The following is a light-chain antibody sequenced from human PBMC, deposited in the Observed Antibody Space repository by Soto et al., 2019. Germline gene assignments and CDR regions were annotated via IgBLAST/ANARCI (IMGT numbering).Light chain of an antibody. J-gene: IGKJ4*01. CDR3: QQYDNLPIT. CDR1: QDISNY. CDR2: DAS. Sequence: DIQMTQSPSSLSASVGDRVTITCQASQDISNYLNWYQQKPGQAPKLLIYDASNLETGVPSRFSGSGSGTYFTFTISSLQPEDIATYYCQQYDNLPITFGGGTKVEIK. V-gene: IGKV1-33*01.